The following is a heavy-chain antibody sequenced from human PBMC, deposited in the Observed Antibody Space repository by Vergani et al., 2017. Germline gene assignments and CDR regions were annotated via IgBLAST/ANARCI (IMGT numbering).Heavy chain of an antibody. J-gene: IGHJ6*02. CDR1: GFTFSDYY. D-gene: IGHD3-3*01. Sequence: QVQLVESGGGLVKPGGSLRLSCAASGFTFSDYYMSWIRQAPGKGLEWVSYISSSSSYTNYADAVKGRFTISRDNAKNSLYLQMNSLRAEDTAVYYCARATVLRCLEWLLLPPGMDVWGQGTTVTDSS. CDR3: ARATVLRCLEWLLLPPGMDV. CDR2: ISSSSSYT. V-gene: IGHV3-11*06.